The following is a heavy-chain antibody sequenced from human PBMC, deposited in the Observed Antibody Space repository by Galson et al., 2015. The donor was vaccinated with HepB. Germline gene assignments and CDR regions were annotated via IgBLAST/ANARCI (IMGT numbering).Heavy chain of an antibody. V-gene: IGHV3-74*01. CDR3: VRDRGWVVQPPDSNDY. Sequence: SLRLSCAASGFTFSSYWMHWVRQVPGKGLVWVSRINSDGSSASYADSVKGRFTISRDNVKSTLYLQMTSLRADDTAVYYCVRDRGWVVQPPDSNDYWGQGIQVTVSS. J-gene: IGHJ4*02. D-gene: IGHD2-2*01. CDR1: GFTFSSYW. CDR2: INSDGSSA.